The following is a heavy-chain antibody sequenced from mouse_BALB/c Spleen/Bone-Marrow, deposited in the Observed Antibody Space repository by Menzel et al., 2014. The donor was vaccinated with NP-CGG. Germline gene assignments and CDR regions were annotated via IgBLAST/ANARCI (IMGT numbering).Heavy chain of an antibody. Sequence: EVKLQEPGGGLVQPGGSRKLSCAASGFTFSSFGMHWVRQAPEKGLEWVAYISSGSSTIYYADTVKGRFPISRDNSKNTLFLQMSSLRSEDTAMYYCARSRALRRAMDYWGQGTSVTVSS. CDR2: ISSGSSTI. J-gene: IGHJ4*01. CDR3: ARSRALRRAMDY. CDR1: GFTFSSFG. V-gene: IGHV5-17*02. D-gene: IGHD1-2*01.